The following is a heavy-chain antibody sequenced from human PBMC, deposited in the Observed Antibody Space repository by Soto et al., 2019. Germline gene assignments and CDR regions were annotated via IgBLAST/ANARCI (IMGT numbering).Heavy chain of an antibody. J-gene: IGHJ5*02. V-gene: IGHV4-31*03. CDR3: ARAVVVVAATLWFDP. CDR1: GGSISSGGYY. D-gene: IGHD2-15*01. Sequence: LSLTCTVSGGSISSGGYYWSWIRQHPGKGLEWIGYIYYSGSTYYNPSLTSRVTISVDTSKNQFSLKLSSVAAADTAEYYCARAVVVVAATLWFDPWGQGTLVTVSS. CDR2: IYYSGST.